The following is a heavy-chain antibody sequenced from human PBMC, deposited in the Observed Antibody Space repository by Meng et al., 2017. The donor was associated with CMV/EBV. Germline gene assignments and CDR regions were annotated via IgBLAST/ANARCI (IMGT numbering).Heavy chain of an antibody. CDR2: IYYSGST. CDR1: GGSISSYY. CDR3: ASRYYGMDV. V-gene: IGHV4-59*01. Sequence: ESLKISCTVSGGSISSYYWSWIRQPPGKGLEWIGHIYYSGSTNYNPSLKSRVTISVDTSKNQFSLKLSSVTAADTAVYYCASRYYGMDVWGQGTTVTVSS. J-gene: IGHJ6*02.